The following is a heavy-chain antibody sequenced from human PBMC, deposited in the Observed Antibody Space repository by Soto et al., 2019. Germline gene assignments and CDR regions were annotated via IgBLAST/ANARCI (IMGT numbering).Heavy chain of an antibody. CDR3: AKCPRAAAGLNWFDP. CDR2: ISHDGSYK. CDR1: GFSFTTYV. V-gene: IGHV3-30*18. Sequence: PGGSLRLSCAASGFSFTTYVMHWVRQAPGKGLEWVAVISHDGSYKYYGDAVKGRFTISRDTSKNAVYLEMNSLRPEDTAVYYCAKCPRAAAGLNWFDPWGQGTLVTVSS. J-gene: IGHJ5*02. D-gene: IGHD6-13*01.